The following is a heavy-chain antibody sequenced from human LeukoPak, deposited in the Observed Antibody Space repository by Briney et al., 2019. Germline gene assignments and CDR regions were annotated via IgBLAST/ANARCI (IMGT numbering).Heavy chain of an antibody. Sequence: SETLSLTCTVSGGSISSSSHYWGWIRQPPGKGLEWIGSIYYSGSTYYNPSLKSRVTISVDTSKNQFSLKLSSVTAADTAVYYCARLPRGYSYGYYYYYGMDVWGQGTTVTVSS. V-gene: IGHV4-39*01. CDR1: GGSISSSSHY. D-gene: IGHD5-18*01. J-gene: IGHJ6*02. CDR3: ARLPRGYSYGYYYYYGMDV. CDR2: IYYSGST.